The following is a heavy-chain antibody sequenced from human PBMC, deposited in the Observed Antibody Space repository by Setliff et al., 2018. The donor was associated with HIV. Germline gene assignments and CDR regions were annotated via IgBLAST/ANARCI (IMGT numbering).Heavy chain of an antibody. J-gene: IGHJ4*02. CDR3: ARAIGIISLYYFDS. CDR1: GGSISSDY. CDR2: IYDSGST. Sequence: SETLSLTCTVSGGSISSDYWSWIRQPPGKGMEWIGFIYDSGSTNYNLSLESRVTISVDTSKNQFSLKLSSVTAADTAVYYCARAIGIISLYYFDSWGQGTLVTVSS. D-gene: IGHD3-10*01. V-gene: IGHV4-59*01.